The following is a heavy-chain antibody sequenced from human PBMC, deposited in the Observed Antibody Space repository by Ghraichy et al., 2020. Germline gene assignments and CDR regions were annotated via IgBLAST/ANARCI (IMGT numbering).Heavy chain of an antibody. V-gene: IGHV4-30-4*08. CDR3: ARAPRGGWLYNWFDP. CDR2: MYYSGST. J-gene: IGHJ5*02. Sequence: SETLSLTSTVSGGSISSGDYYWSWIRQPPGKGLEWIGYMYYSGSTYYNPSLKSRVTISINTSKSQFSLSLSSVTAADTAVYYCARAPRGGWLYNWFDPWGQGTVVTVSS. D-gene: IGHD5-24*01. CDR1: GGSISSGDYY.